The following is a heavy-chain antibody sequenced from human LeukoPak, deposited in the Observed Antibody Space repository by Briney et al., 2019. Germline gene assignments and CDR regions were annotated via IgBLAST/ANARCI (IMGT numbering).Heavy chain of an antibody. V-gene: IGHV3-33*01. CDR1: GFTFSSYG. CDR2: IWYDGSNK. CDR3: ARDSPYYYDSSGYYYSLGV. J-gene: IGHJ6*03. Sequence: GVSRRLSCAASGFTFSSYGMHWVRQAPGKRLEWVAVIWYDGSNKYYADSVKGRFTISRDNSKNTLYLQMNSLRAEDTAVYYCARDSPYYYDSSGYYYSLGVWGQGTTVTVSS. D-gene: IGHD3-22*01.